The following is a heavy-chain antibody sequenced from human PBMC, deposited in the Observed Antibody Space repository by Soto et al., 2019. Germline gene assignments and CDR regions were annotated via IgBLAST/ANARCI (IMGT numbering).Heavy chain of an antibody. D-gene: IGHD6-19*01. J-gene: IGHJ6*01. Sequence: PSQTLSLTCAISVDSVSSNSAAWNWIMQSPSRGLEWLGRTYYRSKWYNDYAVSVKSRITINPDTSKNQFSLQLNSVTPEDTAVYYCAREGKQWLTLGRIYYYYGMDVWGQGTTVTVSS. V-gene: IGHV6-1*01. CDR3: AREGKQWLTLGRIYYYYGMDV. CDR2: TYYRSKWYN. CDR1: VDSVSSNSAA.